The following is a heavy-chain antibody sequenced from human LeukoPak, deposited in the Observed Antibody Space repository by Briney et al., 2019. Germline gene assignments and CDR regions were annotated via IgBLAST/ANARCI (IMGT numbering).Heavy chain of an antibody. V-gene: IGHV1-69*04. CDR3: ARDRGSYSPFDY. CDR1: GGTFGSYT. D-gene: IGHD1-26*01. J-gene: IGHJ4*02. CDR2: IIPILGIA. Sequence: SVKVSCKASGGTFGSYTISWVRQAPGQGLEWMGRIIPILGIANYAQKFQGRVTITADKSTSTAYMELSSLRSEDTAVYYCARDRGSYSPFDYWGQGTLVTVSS.